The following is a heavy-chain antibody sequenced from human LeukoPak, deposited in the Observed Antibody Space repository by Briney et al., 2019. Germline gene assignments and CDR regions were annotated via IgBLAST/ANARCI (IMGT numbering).Heavy chain of an antibody. J-gene: IGHJ5*02. D-gene: IGHD3-22*01. V-gene: IGHV4-39*01. CDR2: IYYSGST. CDR3: ARQEAGRSGYPPGWFDP. Sequence: PSQTLSLTCTVSGGSISSSSYYWGWIRQPPGKGLEWIGSIYYSGSTYYNPSLKSRVTISVDTSKNQFSLKLSSVTAADTAVYYCARQEAGRSGYPPGWFDPWGQGTLVTVSS. CDR1: GGSISSSSYY.